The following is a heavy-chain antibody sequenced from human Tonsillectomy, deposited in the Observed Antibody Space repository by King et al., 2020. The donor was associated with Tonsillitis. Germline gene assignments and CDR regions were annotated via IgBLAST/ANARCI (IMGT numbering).Heavy chain of an antibody. CDR3: AKGTNMSSSSSRWFDP. J-gene: IGHJ5*02. D-gene: IGHD6-6*01. V-gene: IGHV3-30*18. Sequence: VQLVESGGGVVQPGRSLRLSCAASGFIFSSYDMHWVRQAPGKGLEWVAVISYDGSNKYYADSVKGRFTISRDNSKNTLYLQMNSLRAEDTAVYYCAKGTNMSSSSSRWFDPWGQGTLVTVSS. CDR2: ISYDGSNK. CDR1: GFIFSSYD.